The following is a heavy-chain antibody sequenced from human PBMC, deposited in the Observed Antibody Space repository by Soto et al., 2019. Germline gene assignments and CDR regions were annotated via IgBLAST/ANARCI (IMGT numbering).Heavy chain of an antibody. CDR2: ISYDGNSE. J-gene: IGHJ6*02. V-gene: IGHV3-30*04. D-gene: IGHD3-10*01. CDR1: GFTFSDCA. CDR3: ARKMARGVSMDV. Sequence: QVQLVESGGGVVQPGRSLRLSCAASGFTFSDCAMHWVRQAPGKGLEWVAVISYDGNSEFYADSVKGRFIISRDNSKDTLYLQMNSLREEDTAFYYCARKMARGVSMDVRGQGTAVTVSS.